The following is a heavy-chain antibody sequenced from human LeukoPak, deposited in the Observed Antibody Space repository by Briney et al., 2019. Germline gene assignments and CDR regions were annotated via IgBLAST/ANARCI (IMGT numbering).Heavy chain of an antibody. CDR3: ARADRLHGGPYLIGP. D-gene: IGHD2-21*01. Sequence: ASVTVSCKTSGYSFTVYNMHWVRQAPGQGLEWLGWINPNSGGTSSAQKFQGRVTMTRDTSITTVYMEVSWLTSDDTAIYYCARADRLHGGPYLIGPWGQGTLVTVSS. V-gene: IGHV1-2*02. J-gene: IGHJ5*02. CDR2: INPNSGGT. CDR1: GYSFTVYN.